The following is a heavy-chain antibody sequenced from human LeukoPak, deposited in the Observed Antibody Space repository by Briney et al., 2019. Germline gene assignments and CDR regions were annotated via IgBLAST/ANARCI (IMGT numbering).Heavy chain of an antibody. J-gene: IGHJ5*02. CDR2: IYSSGST. Sequence: SETLSLTCTVSGGSISSYYWNWVRQPPGKGLEWIGDIYSSGSTDYNPSLKSRVTVSLDTSKFQFSLRLNSVTAADTAVYYCARADPNASGYFYRFNWFDPWGQGTLVTVSS. D-gene: IGHD3-10*01. CDR3: ARADPNASGYFYRFNWFDP. CDR1: GGSISSYY. V-gene: IGHV4-59*01.